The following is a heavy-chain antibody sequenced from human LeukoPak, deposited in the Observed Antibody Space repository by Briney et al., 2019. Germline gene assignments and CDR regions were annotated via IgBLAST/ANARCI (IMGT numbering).Heavy chain of an antibody. D-gene: IGHD5-12*01. CDR1: GFTFSSYG. J-gene: IGHJ4*02. V-gene: IGHV3-23*01. Sequence: PGGTLRLSCAASGFTFSSYGMSWVRQAPGKGLEWVSAISGSGGSTYYADSVKGRFTISRDNSKNTLYLQMNSLRAEDTAVYYCARAIPFYSGYEEAWGQYFDYWGQGTLVTVSS. CDR2: ISGSGGST. CDR3: ARAIPFYSGYEEAWGQYFDY.